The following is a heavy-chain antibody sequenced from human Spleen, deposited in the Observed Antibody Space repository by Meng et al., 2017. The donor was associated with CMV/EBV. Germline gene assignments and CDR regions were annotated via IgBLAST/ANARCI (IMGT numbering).Heavy chain of an antibody. CDR2: IYPGDSDT. Sequence: TSYWIGWVRQMPGKGLEWMGIIYPGDSDTRYSPSFQGQVTISADKSISTAYLQWSSLKASDTAMYYCARQKRPDYYDSSGYPYYFDYWGQGTLVTVSS. J-gene: IGHJ4*02. D-gene: IGHD3-22*01. CDR1: TSYW. V-gene: IGHV5-51*01. CDR3: ARQKRPDYYDSSGYPYYFDY.